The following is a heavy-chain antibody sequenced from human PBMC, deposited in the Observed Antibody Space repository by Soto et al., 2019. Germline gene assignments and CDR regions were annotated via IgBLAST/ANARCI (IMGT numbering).Heavy chain of an antibody. Sequence: SVKVSCKDSGGLFSSFAISWVRQAPGQGLEWLGGITPVFGTTNYAEKFQGRVTITADESTNTAYMELSSLTSGDTAMYYCARGGGPYVWFNEFWGQGTLVTVS. CDR2: ITPVFGTT. V-gene: IGHV1-69*13. D-gene: IGHD3-16*01. J-gene: IGHJ4*02. CDR3: ARGGGPYVWFNEF. CDR1: GGLFSSFA.